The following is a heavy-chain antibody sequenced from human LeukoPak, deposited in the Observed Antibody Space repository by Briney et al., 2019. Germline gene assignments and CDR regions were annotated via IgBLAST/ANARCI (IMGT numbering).Heavy chain of an antibody. CDR2: IYYSWST. D-gene: IGHD2-2*01. V-gene: IGHV4-59*01. Sequence: PSETLSLTCTVSGGTIRSYYWNWVRQPPGQGLEWMGYIYYSWSTNYNPTLKSRVTISVHTPNNQYSLKLSSVTDADTDVYYCARAKDCSSTSCDAPYYMDVWGKGTTVSVSS. CDR3: ARAKDCSSTSCDAPYYMDV. CDR1: GGTIRSYY. J-gene: IGHJ6*03.